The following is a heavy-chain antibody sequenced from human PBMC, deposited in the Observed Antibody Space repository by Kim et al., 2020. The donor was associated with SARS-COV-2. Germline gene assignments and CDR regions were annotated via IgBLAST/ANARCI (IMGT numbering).Heavy chain of an antibody. J-gene: IGHJ6*02. CDR3: ARDADFWSGYYSYYYYGMDV. V-gene: IGHV3-11*06. D-gene: IGHD3-3*01. Sequence: RCTISRDNAKNSLYLQMNSLRAEDTAVYYCARDADFWSGYYSYYYYGMDVWGQGTTVTVSS.